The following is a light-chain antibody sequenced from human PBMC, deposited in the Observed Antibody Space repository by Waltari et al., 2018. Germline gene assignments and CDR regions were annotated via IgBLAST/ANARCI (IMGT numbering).Light chain of an antibody. CDR3: CSYAGTFVV. CDR2: DVS. Sequence: QSALTQPSSVSGSPGQSVTISCTGASSDVGGYNHVSWYQQHPGKAPKLMIYDVSKRPSGVPDRFSGSKSGNTASLTISGLQAEDEADYYCCSYAGTFVVFGGGTKLTVL. J-gene: IGLJ2*01. V-gene: IGLV2-11*01. CDR1: SSDVGGYNH.